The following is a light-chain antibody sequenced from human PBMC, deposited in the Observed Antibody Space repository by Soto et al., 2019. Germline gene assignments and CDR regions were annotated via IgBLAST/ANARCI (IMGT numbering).Light chain of an antibody. Sequence: DIQMTQSPSSLSASVGDRVTITCRASQYMSNYLNWYQQKPGKAPKLLMYGASSLQSGVPSSFSGSGSGTDFTLTISSLQPEDFATYYCQQTYSTPYTFGQGTRLEIK. V-gene: IGKV1-39*01. CDR1: QYMSNY. CDR2: GAS. CDR3: QQTYSTPYT. J-gene: IGKJ2*01.